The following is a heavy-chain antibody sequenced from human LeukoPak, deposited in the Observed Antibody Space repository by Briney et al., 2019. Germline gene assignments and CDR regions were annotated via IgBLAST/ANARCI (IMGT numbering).Heavy chain of an antibody. CDR1: GFTFSTSA. D-gene: IGHD6-19*01. V-gene: IGHV3-21*01. Sequence: GGSLRLSCAASGFTFSTSAMNWVRQAPGKGLEWVSSINQGATHIYYADSVRGRFTISRDNAKNSLYLQMNSLRAEDTAVYYCARDRGIAVAGTRARDWFDPWGQGTLVTVSS. J-gene: IGHJ5*02. CDR3: ARDRGIAVAGTRARDWFDP. CDR2: INQGATHI.